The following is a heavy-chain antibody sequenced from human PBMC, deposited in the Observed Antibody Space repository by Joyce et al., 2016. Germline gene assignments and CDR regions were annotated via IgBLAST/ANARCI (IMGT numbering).Heavy chain of an antibody. Sequence: QVLLVQSGATVKRPGSSLKVSCKSSGGAFSNFTVNWVRQAPGQRLEWMGGIIPFCGAAKYAEHLQGRVTLTADLSTRTAFMELSSLTSADTAVYYCARGGTSSDHFFFYTLDIWGPGTTVIVSS. CDR3: ARGGTSSDHFFFYTLDI. V-gene: IGHV1-69*12. CDR1: GGAFSNFT. J-gene: IGHJ6*02. D-gene: IGHD1-14*01. CDR2: IIPFCGAA.